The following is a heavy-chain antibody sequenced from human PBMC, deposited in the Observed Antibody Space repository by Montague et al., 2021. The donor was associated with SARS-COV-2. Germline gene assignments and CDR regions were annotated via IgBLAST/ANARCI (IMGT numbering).Heavy chain of an antibody. J-gene: IGHJ4*02. Sequence: SETLSLTCAVYDGSFSDYSWTWIRQPPGKGPEWIGEINHRRSTNYNPSLKSRVTISFDTSKNQFSLKMTSVTAADTAVYYCARGRQHINMVVVVVTGGEYYFDFWGQGTLVAVSS. CDR2: INHRRST. CDR3: ARGRQHINMVVVVVTGGEYYFDF. D-gene: IGHD3-22*01. V-gene: IGHV4-34*01. CDR1: DGSFSDYS.